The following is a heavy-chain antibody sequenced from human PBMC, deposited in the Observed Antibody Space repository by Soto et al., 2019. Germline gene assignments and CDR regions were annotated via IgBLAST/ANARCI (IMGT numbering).Heavy chain of an antibody. V-gene: IGHV5-51*01. CDR3: ARQIGSGYYFNDAFDI. CDR1: GYSFTSYW. J-gene: IGHJ3*02. D-gene: IGHD3-22*01. Sequence: GESLKISCLGSGYSFTSYWIGWVRQMPGKGLEWMGIIYPGDSDTRYSPSFQGQVTISADKSISTAYLQWSSLKASDTAMYYCARQIGSGYYFNDAFDIWGQGTMVTVSS. CDR2: IYPGDSDT.